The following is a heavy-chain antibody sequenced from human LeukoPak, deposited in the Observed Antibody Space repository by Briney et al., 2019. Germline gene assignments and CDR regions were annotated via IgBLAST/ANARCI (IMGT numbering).Heavy chain of an antibody. CDR3: ARDQAVTYYYYYGMDV. D-gene: IGHD4-17*01. J-gene: IGHJ6*02. V-gene: IGHV3-21*01. CDR1: GFTFSSYS. Sequence: PGGSLRLSCAASGFTFSSYSMNGVRQAPGKELEWVSSISSSSYIYYADSVKGRFTISRDNAKNSLYLQMNSLRAEDTAVYYCARDQAVTYYYYYGMDVWGQGTTVTVSS. CDR2: ISSSSYI.